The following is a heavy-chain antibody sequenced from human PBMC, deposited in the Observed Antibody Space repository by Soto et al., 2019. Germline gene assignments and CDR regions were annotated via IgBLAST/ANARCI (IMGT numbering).Heavy chain of an antibody. Sequence: ASVKVSCKASGYTFTGYYMHWVRQAPGQGLEWMGWIYPNSGGTNYAQKCQGWVTMTRDTSISTAYMELSRLRCDDTAVYYCARVGIGMGKTSYYYGMDVWGKGTTVTVSP. J-gene: IGHJ6*04. D-gene: IGHD3-10*01. CDR2: IYPNSGGT. CDR3: ARVGIGMGKTSYYYGMDV. CDR1: GYTFTGYY. V-gene: IGHV1-2*04.